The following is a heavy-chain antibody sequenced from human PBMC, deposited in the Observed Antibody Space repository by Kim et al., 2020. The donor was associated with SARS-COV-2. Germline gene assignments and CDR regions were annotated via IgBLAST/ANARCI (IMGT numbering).Heavy chain of an antibody. CDR3: VKGYQILYSTFDM. CDR2: IGGSGDKT. CDR1: GFTFSSYA. D-gene: IGHD3-10*01. Sequence: GGSLRLSCAASGFTFSSYAMAWVRQAPGKGLEWISTIGGSGDKTYFADSVKGRFAISRDNSKNTLYLQMNSLRAEDTALYYCVKGYQILYSTFDMWGQGTMVTVSS. V-gene: IGHV3-23*01. J-gene: IGHJ3*02.